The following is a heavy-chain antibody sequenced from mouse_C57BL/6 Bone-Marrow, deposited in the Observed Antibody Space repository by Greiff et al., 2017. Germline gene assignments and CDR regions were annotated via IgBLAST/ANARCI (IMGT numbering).Heavy chain of an antibody. J-gene: IGHJ3*01. CDR3: ARGEDYYGTGALFAY. Sequence: QVQLQQSGAELVRPGTSVKMSCKASGYTFTNYWIGWAKQRPGHGLEWIGDIYPGGGYTNYNEKFKGKATLTADKSSSTAYMQVSGLTSEDSAIYYCARGEDYYGTGALFAYWGQGTLVTVSA. D-gene: IGHD1-1*01. CDR1: GYTFTNYW. CDR2: IYPGGGYT. V-gene: IGHV1-63*01.